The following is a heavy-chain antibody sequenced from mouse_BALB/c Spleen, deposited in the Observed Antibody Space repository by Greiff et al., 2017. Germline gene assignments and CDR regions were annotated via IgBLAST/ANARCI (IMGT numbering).Heavy chain of an antibody. V-gene: IGHV5-9-4*01. J-gene: IGHJ1*01. CDR1: GFTFSSYA. Sequence: EVKLMESGGGLVKPGGSLKLSCAASGFTFSSYAMSWVRQSPEKRLEWVAEISSGGSYTYYPDTVTGRFTISRDNAKNTLYLEMSSLRSEDTAMYYCAKYYGSSGYFDVWGAGTTVTVSS. CDR2: ISSGGSYT. D-gene: IGHD1-1*01. CDR3: AKYYGSSGYFDV.